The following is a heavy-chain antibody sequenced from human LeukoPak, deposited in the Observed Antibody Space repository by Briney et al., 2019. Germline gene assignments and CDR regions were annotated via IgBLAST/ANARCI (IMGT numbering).Heavy chain of an antibody. Sequence: SETLSLTCTVSGGSISSSSYYWGWIRQPPGKGLEWIGSIYYSGSTYYNLSLKSRVTISVDTSKNQFSLKLSSVTAADTAVYYCARGSRQYYYDRGLYFDYWGQGTLVTVSS. CDR3: ARGSRQYYYDRGLYFDY. V-gene: IGHV4-39*01. CDR1: GGSISSSSYY. CDR2: IYYSGST. D-gene: IGHD3-22*01. J-gene: IGHJ4*02.